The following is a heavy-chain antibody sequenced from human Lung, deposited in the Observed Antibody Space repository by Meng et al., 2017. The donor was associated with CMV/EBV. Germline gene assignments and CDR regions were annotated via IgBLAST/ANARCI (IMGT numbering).Heavy chain of an antibody. V-gene: IGHV5-51*01. CDR3: ARLDCTPTSCYLDS. D-gene: IGHD2-2*01. J-gene: IGHJ5*01. CDR2: IYPVDSDT. Sequence: GAGYSFVSYWIGWVRQMPGKGLEWMGIIYPVDSDTRESKSFQGQVTISADKSISTAYLQWSSLKASDTAMYFCARLDCTPTSCYLDSWGQGTLVTVSS. CDR1: GYSFVSYW.